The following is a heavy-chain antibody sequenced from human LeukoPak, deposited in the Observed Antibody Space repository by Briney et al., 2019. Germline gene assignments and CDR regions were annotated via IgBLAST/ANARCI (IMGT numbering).Heavy chain of an antibody. V-gene: IGHV1-69*05. CDR1: GGTFSSYA. CDR2: IIPIFGTA. CDR3: AREGFGDYVGGWFDP. J-gene: IGHJ5*02. D-gene: IGHD4-17*01. Sequence: VASVKVSCKASGGTFSSYAISWVRQAPGQGLEWMGGIIPIFGTANYAQKFQGRVTITTDESTSTAYMELSSLRSEDTAVYYCAREGFGDYVGGWFDPWGQGTLVTVSS.